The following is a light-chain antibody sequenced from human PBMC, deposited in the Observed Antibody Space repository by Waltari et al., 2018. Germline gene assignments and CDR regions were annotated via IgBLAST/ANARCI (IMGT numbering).Light chain of an antibody. CDR2: GAS. Sequence: EIVMTQSPATLSVSPGERPTLPCRASQSVGSNLAWYQQNPGPAPTLLIYGASARATGIPARFTGSGSGTEFTLTISSLQSEDFAVYSCQQYYSVPLTFGQGTKVGIK. J-gene: IGKJ1*01. V-gene: IGKV3-15*01. CDR3: QQYYSVPLT. CDR1: QSVGSN.